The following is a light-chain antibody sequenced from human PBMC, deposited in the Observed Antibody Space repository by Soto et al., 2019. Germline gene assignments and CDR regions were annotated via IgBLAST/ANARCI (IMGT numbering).Light chain of an antibody. Sequence: QAVVTQPPSASGTPGQRVTISCSGSSSNVGVNFVYRYQHLPGTAPKLLIYRNDQRPSGVPDRFSGSKSGTSSSLAISGLRYEDEADYYCAAWDDTLRGRVFGTGTKVTVL. V-gene: IGLV1-47*01. CDR2: RND. CDR1: SSNVGVNF. CDR3: AAWDDTLRGRV. J-gene: IGLJ1*01.